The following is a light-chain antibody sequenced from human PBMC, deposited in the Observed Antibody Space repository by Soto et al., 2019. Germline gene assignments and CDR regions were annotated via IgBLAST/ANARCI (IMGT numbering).Light chain of an antibody. Sequence: QSVLTQPPSASGTPGQKVTISCSGSSSNIGPNAVNWYQQLPGTAPKLLLYNNNQRPSGVSDRFSGSKSGTSASLAISGLQSDDEADYHCAAWDDSLPGLFFGPGTKITVL. V-gene: IGLV1-44*01. CDR3: AAWDDSLPGLF. CDR1: SSNIGPNA. J-gene: IGLJ1*01. CDR2: NNN.